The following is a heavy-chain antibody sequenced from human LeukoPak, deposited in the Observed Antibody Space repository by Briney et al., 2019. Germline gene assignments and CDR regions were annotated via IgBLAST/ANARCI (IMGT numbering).Heavy chain of an antibody. Sequence: GRSLRLSCAASGFTFSSYAMHWVRQAPGKGLEWVAVISYDGSNKYYADSVKGRFTISRDNSKNTLYLQMNSLRAEDTAVYYCARGAGIVATIFDYWGREPWSPSPQ. CDR1: GFTFSSYA. V-gene: IGHV3-30*04. CDR3: ARGAGIVATIFDY. CDR2: ISYDGSNK. J-gene: IGHJ4*02. D-gene: IGHD5-12*01.